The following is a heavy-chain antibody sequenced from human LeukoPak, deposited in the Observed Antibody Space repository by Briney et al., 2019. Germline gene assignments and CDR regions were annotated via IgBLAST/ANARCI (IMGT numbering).Heavy chain of an antibody. CDR3: ARDRRGYTDY. D-gene: IGHD5-18*01. CDR2: IYTSGST. CDR1: GGSISSGSYY. V-gene: IGHV4-61*02. J-gene: IGHJ4*02. Sequence: SETLSLTCTVSGGSISSGSYYWSWIRQPAGKGLEWIGRIYTSGSTNYNPSLKSRVTISVDTSKNQFSLKLSSATAADTAVYYCARDRRGYTDYWGQGTLVTVSS.